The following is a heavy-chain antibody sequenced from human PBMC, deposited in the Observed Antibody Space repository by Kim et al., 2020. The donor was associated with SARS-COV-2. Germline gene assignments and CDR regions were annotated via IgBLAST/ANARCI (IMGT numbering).Heavy chain of an antibody. CDR2: IYPGDSDT. D-gene: IGHD3-9*01. J-gene: IGHJ4*02. V-gene: IGHV5-51*01. CDR3: ARGGFGGYFDCLDY. Sequence: GKGLEWMGIIYPGDSDTRYSPSFQGQITISADKSISTAYLQWSSLKASDTAMYYCARGGFGGYFDCLDYWGQGTLVTVSS.